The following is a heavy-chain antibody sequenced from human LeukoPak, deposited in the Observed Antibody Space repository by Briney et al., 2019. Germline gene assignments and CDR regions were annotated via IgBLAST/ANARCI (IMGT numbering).Heavy chain of an antibody. CDR2: TRYDESQR. CDR1: GFSFRDFG. V-gene: IGHV3-30*02. Sequence: GGSLRLSCAVSGFSFRDFGFHWVRQAPGKGLEWVAVTRYDESQRYYADSVKGRFTISKDNSKNTLYLEMNSLRVEDTAVYYCAKWEGTRQFYFGYWGQGALVTVAS. CDR3: AKWEGTRQFYFGY. J-gene: IGHJ4*02. D-gene: IGHD1-26*01.